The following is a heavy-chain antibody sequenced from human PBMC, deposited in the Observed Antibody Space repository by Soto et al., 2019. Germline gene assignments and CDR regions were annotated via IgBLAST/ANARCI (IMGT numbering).Heavy chain of an antibody. J-gene: IGHJ5*02. V-gene: IGHV4-59*02. CDR3: ARSYYDSTGFAVDP. CDR1: GASVSHGY. D-gene: IGHD3-22*01. Sequence: AETLSLTCNVSGASVSHGYWSWIRQPPGMGLEWIGSMYFGGSFNYNPSLTSRATISLETSKNQFSMKLTSVTASDSAVYYCARSYYDSTGFAVDPWGQGTLVTVSA. CDR2: MYFGGSF.